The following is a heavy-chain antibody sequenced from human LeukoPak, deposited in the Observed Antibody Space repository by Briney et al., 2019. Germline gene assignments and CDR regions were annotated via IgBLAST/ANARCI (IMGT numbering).Heavy chain of an antibody. CDR2: IDWHDDK. CDR1: GFSRRTRGKC. J-gene: IGHJ4*02. V-gene: IGHV2-70*01. CDR3: ARISDGGNSFDY. D-gene: IGHD4-23*01. Sequence: SGPTLVNPTPTLTLTCNFSGFSRRTRGKCVSWIRQPPGKALEWLALIDWHDDKYYSTSLKTRLTISNDASKNQVVLTMTNMDPVDTATYYCARISDGGNSFDYWGQGTLVTVSS.